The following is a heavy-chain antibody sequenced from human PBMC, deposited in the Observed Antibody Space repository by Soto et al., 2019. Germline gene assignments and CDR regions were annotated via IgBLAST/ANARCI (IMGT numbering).Heavy chain of an antibody. CDR1: GFSLSTTGVG. CDR3: ARSLWFGELH. CDR2: IYWDNDK. V-gene: IGHV2-5*02. Sequence: QITLKESGPTLVKPTQTLTLTCSFSGFSLSTTGVGVGWIRQSPGKAQEWLAIIYWDNDKRCSPSLKSRVTITTDTSKNQVVLTVTNMDPVDTGTYYCARSLWFGELHWGQGALVTVSS. D-gene: IGHD3-10*01. J-gene: IGHJ4*02.